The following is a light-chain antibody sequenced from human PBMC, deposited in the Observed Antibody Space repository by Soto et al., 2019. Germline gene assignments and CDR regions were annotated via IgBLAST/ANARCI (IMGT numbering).Light chain of an antibody. CDR3: GADHGSGSNVVYV. CDR1: SDYSNYN. J-gene: IGLJ1*01. V-gene: IGLV9-49*01. CDR2: VGTGGIVG. Sequence: QSVLTQPPSASASLGASVTLTCTLSSDYSNYNVDWYQQRPGKGPRFVMRVGTGGIVGSKGDGIPDRFSVLGSGLNRYLTIKNIQEEDESDYHCGADHGSGSNVVYVFGPGTKVTVL.